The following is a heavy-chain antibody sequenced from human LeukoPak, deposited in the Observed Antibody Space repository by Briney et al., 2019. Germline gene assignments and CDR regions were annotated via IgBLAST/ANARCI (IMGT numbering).Heavy chain of an antibody. CDR3: ASIAAASGGGYYFDY. D-gene: IGHD6-13*01. J-gene: IGHJ4*02. Sequence: GGSLRLSCAASGFNFITAAMTWVRQAPGKGLEWVSVIYSGGSTYYADSVKGRFTISRDNSKNALYLQMNSLRAEDTAVYYCASIAAASGGGYYFDYWGQGTLVTVSS. V-gene: IGHV3-66*01. CDR1: GFNFITAA. CDR2: IYSGGST.